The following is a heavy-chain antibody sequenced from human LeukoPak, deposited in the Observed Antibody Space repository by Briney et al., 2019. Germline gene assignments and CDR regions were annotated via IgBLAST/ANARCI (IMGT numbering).Heavy chain of an antibody. CDR2: ISSSGNT. CDR1: GYSISSGYY. D-gene: IGHD3-10*01. CDR3: ARRGSHYYGSGSYPVFDY. V-gene: IGHV4-38-2*02. J-gene: IGHJ4*02. Sequence: SETLSLTCTVSGYSISSGYYWGWIRQPPGKRLEWVGSISSSGNTYYNPTLKSRVTISVDTSKNQFSLKLSSVTAADTAVYYCARRGSHYYGSGSYPVFDYWGQGTLVTVSS.